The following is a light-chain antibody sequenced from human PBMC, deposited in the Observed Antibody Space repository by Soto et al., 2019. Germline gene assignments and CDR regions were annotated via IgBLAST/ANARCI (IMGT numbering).Light chain of an antibody. CDR1: QTISSW. CDR2: KAS. CDR3: QQYSRYPWT. V-gene: IGKV1-5*03. J-gene: IGKJ1*01. Sequence: DIQMTQSPFTLSASVGDRVTISCRAGQTISSWLAWYQHKPGKAPKLLIYKASTLQTGVPSRFSGSGSGTEFTLTISSLQTDDFATYFCQQYSRYPWTFGQGTKVEIK.